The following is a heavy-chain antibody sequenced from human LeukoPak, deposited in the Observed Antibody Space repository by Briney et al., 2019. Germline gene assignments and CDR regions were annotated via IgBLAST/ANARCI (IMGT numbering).Heavy chain of an antibody. J-gene: IGHJ4*02. D-gene: IGHD1-26*01. V-gene: IGHV4-39*01. CDR3: ANAASYSVDY. CDR2: MYFSGST. CDR1: GGSVNSSFYY. Sequence: SETLSLTCTVSGGSVNSSFYYWGWIRQPPGKGLEWIGSMYFSGSTHYNPSLKSRVTISVDTSKNQFSLKLTSVTAADTAVYYCANAASYSVDYWGQGTLVTVSS.